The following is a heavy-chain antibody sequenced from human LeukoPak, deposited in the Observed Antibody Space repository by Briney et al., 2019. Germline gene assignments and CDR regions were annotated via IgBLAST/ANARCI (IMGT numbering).Heavy chain of an antibody. CDR1: GGTFSSYA. CDR3: ARDRRGPEGHYYGMDV. J-gene: IGHJ6*02. V-gene: IGHV1-69*04. Sequence: ASVKVSCKASGGTFSSYAISCVRQAPGQGLEWMGRIIPIFGIANYAQKFQGRVTITADKSTSTAYMELSSLRSEDTAVYYCARDRRGPEGHYYGMDVWGQGTTVTVSS. CDR2: IIPIFGIA.